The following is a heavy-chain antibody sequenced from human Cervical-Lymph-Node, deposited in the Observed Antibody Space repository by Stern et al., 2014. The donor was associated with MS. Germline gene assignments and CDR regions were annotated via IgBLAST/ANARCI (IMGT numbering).Heavy chain of an antibody. CDR2: IHYSGTT. J-gene: IGHJ3*02. Sequence: QLQLQESGPGLVKPSETLSLTCTVSGGSVSSTFFWGWIRQSPGKTLEWIGNIHYSGTTHYSPSLRSRSTMSVDTSKNQFSLRLTPGTAADTAVYYCARLVVTRAAEAFDTWGQEAMISVSS. CDR1: GGSVSSTFF. V-gene: IGHV4-39*01. D-gene: IGHD2-21*02. CDR3: ARLVVTRAAEAFDT.